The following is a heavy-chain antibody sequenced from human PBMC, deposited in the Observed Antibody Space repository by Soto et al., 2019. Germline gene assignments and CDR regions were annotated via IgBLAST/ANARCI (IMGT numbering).Heavy chain of an antibody. CDR3: ARHRQYIMIFGVVGGFDI. V-gene: IGHV4-61*01. CDR2: IYYSGST. CDR1: GGSVSSGSYY. D-gene: IGHD3-3*01. Sequence: QVQLQESGPGLVKPSETLSLTCTVSGGSVSSGSYYWSWIRQPPGKGLEWIGYIYYSGSTNYNPSLKSRVTISVDTSKNQFSLKLSSVTAADTAVYYCARHRQYIMIFGVVGGFDIWGQGTMVTVSS. J-gene: IGHJ3*02.